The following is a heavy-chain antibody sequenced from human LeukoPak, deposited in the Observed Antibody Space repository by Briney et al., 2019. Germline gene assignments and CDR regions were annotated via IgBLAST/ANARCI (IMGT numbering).Heavy chain of an antibody. CDR2: IHYSGST. CDR3: ARGPHYYDSSGYYPL. D-gene: IGHD3-22*01. CDR1: GGSISSYY. V-gene: IGHV4-59*01. J-gene: IGHJ4*02. Sequence: SETLSLTCTVSGGSISSYYWSWIRQPPGKGLEWIGYIHYSGSTNYNPSLKSRVTISVDTSKNQFSLKLSSVTAADTAVYYCARGPHYYDSSGYYPLWGQGTLVTVSS.